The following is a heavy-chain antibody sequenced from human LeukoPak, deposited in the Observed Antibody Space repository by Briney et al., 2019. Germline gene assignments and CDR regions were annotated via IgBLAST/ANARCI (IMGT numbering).Heavy chain of an antibody. V-gene: IGHV4-30-2*01. J-gene: IGHJ4*02. CDR1: GGSISSGGYY. CDR3: ARGGDTAMVSIDY. Sequence: SQTLSLTCTVSGGSISSGGYYWSWIRQPPGKGLEWIGYIYHSGSTYYNPSLKSRVTISVDRSKNQFSLKLSSVTAADTAVYYCARGGDTAMVSIDYWGQGTLVTVSS. CDR2: IYHSGST. D-gene: IGHD5-18*01.